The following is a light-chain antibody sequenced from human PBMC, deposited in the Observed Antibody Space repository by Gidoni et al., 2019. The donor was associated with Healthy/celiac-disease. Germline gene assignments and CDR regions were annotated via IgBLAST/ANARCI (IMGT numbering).Light chain of an antibody. Sequence: EIVLTQSPATLSLSPGERATLSCRASQSVRSYLPWYQQKPGQAPRLLIYDSSHRATGIPARFSGSGSGTDFTLTISSLEPEDFAVYYCQQRSNWPMCSFGQGTKLEIK. J-gene: IGKJ2*04. V-gene: IGKV3-11*01. CDR3: QQRSNWPMCS. CDR2: DSS. CDR1: QSVRSY.